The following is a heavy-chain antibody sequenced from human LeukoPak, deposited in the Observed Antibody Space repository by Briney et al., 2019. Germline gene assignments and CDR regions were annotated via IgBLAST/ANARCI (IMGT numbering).Heavy chain of an antibody. Sequence: PGGSLSLSCVASGFTFSSYNMNWVRQAPGKGLEWVSFVSRVGSTIFYSDSVKGRCTISRDNAKNSLFLEMNSLRAEDTAVYYCARVLVTATSLTYDGFDMWGQGTMVTVSS. CDR2: VSRVGSTI. CDR1: GFTFSSYN. CDR3: ARVLVTATSLTYDGFDM. J-gene: IGHJ3*02. D-gene: IGHD2-15*01. V-gene: IGHV3-48*01.